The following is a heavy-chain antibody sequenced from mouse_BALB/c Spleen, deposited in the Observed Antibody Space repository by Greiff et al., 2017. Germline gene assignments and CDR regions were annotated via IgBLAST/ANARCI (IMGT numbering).Heavy chain of an antibody. CDR1: GYTFTSYW. V-gene: IGHV1S127*01. J-gene: IGHJ1*01. CDR2: IDPSDSYT. D-gene: IGHD2-3*01. CDR3: TRRGGYYDWYFDV. Sequence: QVQLQQPGAELVEPGASVKMSCKASGYTFTSYWMHWVKQRPGQGLEWIGVIDPSDSYTSYNQKFKGKATLTVDTSSSTAYMQLSSLTSEDSAVYYCTRRGGYYDWYFDVWGAGTTVTVSS.